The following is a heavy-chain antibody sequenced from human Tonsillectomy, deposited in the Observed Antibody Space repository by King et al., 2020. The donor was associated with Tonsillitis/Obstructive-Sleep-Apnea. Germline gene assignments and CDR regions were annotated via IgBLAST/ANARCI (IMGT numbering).Heavy chain of an antibody. CDR1: GGSFSGYY. Sequence: VQLQQWGAGLLKPSETLSLTCAVYGGSFSGYYWSWIRQSPGKGLEWIGEINHGGSTTYNPSLKSRVTISVDTSKNQFSLKLSSVTAADTAVYYCARVGVNYEFSLDYWGQGTLVTVSS. CDR3: ARVGVNYEFSLDY. V-gene: IGHV4-34*01. CDR2: INHGGST. J-gene: IGHJ4*02. D-gene: IGHD3-3*01.